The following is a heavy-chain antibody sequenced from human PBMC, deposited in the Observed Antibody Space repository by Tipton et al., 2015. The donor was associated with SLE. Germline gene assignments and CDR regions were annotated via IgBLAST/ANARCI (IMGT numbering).Heavy chain of an antibody. V-gene: IGHV4-59*11. CDR3: ARGAVYYYGSGSYVPSWFDS. CDR1: GGSISSHY. J-gene: IGHJ5*01. CDR2: IYHSGST. D-gene: IGHD3-10*01. Sequence: TLSLTCTVSGGSISSHYWSWIRQPPGKRLEWIGYIYHSGSTYSNPSLKSRVSISVDRSKNQFSLRLNSVTAADTAVYYCARGAVYYYGSGSYVPSWFDSWGQGTLVTVSS.